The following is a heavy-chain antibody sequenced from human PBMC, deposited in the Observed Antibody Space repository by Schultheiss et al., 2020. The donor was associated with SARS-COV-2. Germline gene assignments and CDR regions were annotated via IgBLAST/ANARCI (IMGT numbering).Heavy chain of an antibody. CDR2: IYYSGST. CDR1: GGSISSYY. J-gene: IGHJ5*02. CDR3: AREGENYGYRWFDP. V-gene: IGHV4-4*08. Sequence: SETLSLTCTVSGGSISSYYWSWIRQPPGKGLEWIGYIYYSGSTYYNPSLKSRVTISVDTSKNQFSLKLSSVTAADTAVYYCAREGENYGYRWFDPWGQGTLVTVSS. D-gene: IGHD4-17*01.